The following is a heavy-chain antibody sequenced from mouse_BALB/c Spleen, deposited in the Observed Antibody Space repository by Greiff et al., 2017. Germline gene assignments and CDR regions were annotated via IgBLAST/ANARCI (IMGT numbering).Heavy chain of an antibody. V-gene: IGHV5-12-2*01. CDR1: GFTFSSYT. J-gene: IGHJ1*01. D-gene: IGHD1-1*01. Sequence: EVKLMESGGGLVQPGGSLKLSCAASGFTFSSYTMSWVRQTPEKRLEWVAYISNGGGSTYYPDTVKGRFTISRDNAKNTLYLQMSSLKSEDTAMYNCARHTLYYGSGYWYFEVWGAGTTVTVSS. CDR3: ARHTLYYGSGYWYFEV. CDR2: ISNGGGST.